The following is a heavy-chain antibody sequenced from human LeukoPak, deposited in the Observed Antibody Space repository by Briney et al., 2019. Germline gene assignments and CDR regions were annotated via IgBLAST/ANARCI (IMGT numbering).Heavy chain of an antibody. CDR1: GGTFSSYT. V-gene: IGHV1-69*02. D-gene: IGHD4-23*01. CDR3: ASLDYGGTPAGNWFDP. CDR2: IIPILGIA. Sequence: SVKVSCKASGGTFSSYTISWVRQAPGQGLEWMGRIIPILGIANYAQKLQGRVTITADKYTSTAYMELSSLRSEDTAVYYCASLDYGGTPAGNWFDPWGQGTLVTVSS. J-gene: IGHJ5*02.